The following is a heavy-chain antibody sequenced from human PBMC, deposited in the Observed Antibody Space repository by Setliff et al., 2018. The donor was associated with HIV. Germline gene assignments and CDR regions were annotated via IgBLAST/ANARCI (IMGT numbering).Heavy chain of an antibody. CDR1: GGSFRNYA. D-gene: IGHD6-19*01. V-gene: IGHV1-3*01. J-gene: IGHJ4*02. CDR3: ARGSCSGCYLSDY. CDR2: INAGDDNT. Sequence: ASVKVSCKASGGSFRNYAINWVRQAPGQGLEWMGYINAGDDNTRYSEKFQGRVTITRDTSANTAYMELSSLRSEDTAVYYCARGSCSGCYLSDYWGLGTLVTVSS.